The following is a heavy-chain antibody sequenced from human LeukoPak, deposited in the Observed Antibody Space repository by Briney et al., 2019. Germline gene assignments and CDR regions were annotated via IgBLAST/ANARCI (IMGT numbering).Heavy chain of an antibody. D-gene: IGHD3-22*01. J-gene: IGHJ3*02. V-gene: IGHV3-66*01. Sequence: GGSLRLSCAASGFTVSSNYMSWVRQAPGKGLEWVSVIYSGGSTYYADSVKGRFTISRDNSKNTLYLQMNSLRAEDTAVYYCARDYYDSSGYYEGSAFDIWGQGTMVTVSS. CDR2: IYSGGST. CDR3: ARDYYDSSGYYEGSAFDI. CDR1: GFTVSSNY.